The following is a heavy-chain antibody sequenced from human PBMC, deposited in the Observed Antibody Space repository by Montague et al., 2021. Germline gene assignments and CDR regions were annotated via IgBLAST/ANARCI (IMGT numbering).Heavy chain of an antibody. CDR3: ARAGPRTYGGDSLDY. CDR1: GGSISSSPFY. J-gene: IGHJ4*02. V-gene: IGHV4-39*01. CDR2: NYYRGNT. D-gene: IGHD3-10*01. Sequence: SETLSLTCTVSGGSISSSPFYWGWIRQSPGKGLEWIGSNYYRGNTYYSPSLKSRVPLSIDTSKNQFSLKMNSVTAADTAVYYCARAGPRTYGGDSLDYWGQGALVTVSS.